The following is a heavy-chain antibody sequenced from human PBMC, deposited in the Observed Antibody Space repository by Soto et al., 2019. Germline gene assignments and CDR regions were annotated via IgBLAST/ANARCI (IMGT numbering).Heavy chain of an antibody. V-gene: IGHV1-69*01. CDR2: IIPIFGTA. CDR1: GGTFSSYA. Sequence: QVQLVQSGAEVKKPGSSVKVSCKASGGTFSSYAISWVRQAPGQGLEWMGGIIPIFGTANYAQKFQGRVTITADESTSTAYMELSSLRSEDTAVYYCARGPQAATPLNYYYYYGMDVWGQGTTVTVSS. CDR3: ARGPQAATPLNYYYYYGMDV. J-gene: IGHJ6*02. D-gene: IGHD2-15*01.